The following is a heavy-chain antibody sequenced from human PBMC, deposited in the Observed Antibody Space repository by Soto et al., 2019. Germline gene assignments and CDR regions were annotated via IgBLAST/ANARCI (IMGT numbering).Heavy chain of an antibody. CDR3: ARWIDNGYFDY. CDR2: INAGRGKT. D-gene: IGHD4-17*01. Sequence: QGQLVQSGAEVKKPGASVKVSCGTSGFSFTSYSFHWVRQAPAQGLQWMGWINAGRGKTKYSQQFQGRVTFTWDTSANTVYRELSRLTSEDMSVFYFARWIDNGYFDYWGQGTVVTVSA. J-gene: IGHJ4*02. V-gene: IGHV1-3*03. CDR1: GFSFTSYS.